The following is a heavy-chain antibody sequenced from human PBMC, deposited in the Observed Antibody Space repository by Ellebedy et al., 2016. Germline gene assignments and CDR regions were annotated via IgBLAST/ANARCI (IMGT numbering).Heavy chain of an antibody. D-gene: IGHD1-7*01. CDR2: IRSKAYGGTT. CDR3: NSGNLGYYYMDV. V-gene: IGHV3-49*03. Sequence: GESLKISXTASGFTIADYAMSWFRQAPGKGLEWVGFIRSKAYGGTTEYAASLKTRFTISRGDSKSIVYLQMNSLKTEDTAVYYCNSGNLGYYYMDVWGRGTMVTVSS. J-gene: IGHJ6*03. CDR1: GFTIADYA.